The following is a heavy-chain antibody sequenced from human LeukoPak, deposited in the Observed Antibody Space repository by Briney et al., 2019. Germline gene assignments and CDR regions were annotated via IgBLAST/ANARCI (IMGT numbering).Heavy chain of an antibody. CDR1: GYRFTNYL. CDR2: IYPGGSDI. V-gene: IGHV5-51*01. Sequence: GESLKISCQSFGYRFTNYLLAWGRQMPGKGLEWMGIIYPGGSDIRYSPSFQGQVTISADKSTSTAYVQWSSLKASDTAMYYCARRYDRSCYSDYWGQGTLVTVSS. J-gene: IGHJ4*02. D-gene: IGHD3-22*01. CDR3: ARRYDRSCYSDY.